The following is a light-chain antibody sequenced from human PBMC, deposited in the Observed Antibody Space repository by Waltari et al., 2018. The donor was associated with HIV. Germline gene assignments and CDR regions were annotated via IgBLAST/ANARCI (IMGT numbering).Light chain of an antibody. CDR1: NSDIGGYNY. CDR3: SSYANKNGFYVV. Sequence: SPGQSVTISCTGTNSDIGGYNYVSWYQQHPGKAPKLVISEVTKRPSGVPGRFSGSKSGTTASLTVSGLQAEDEADYYCSSYANKNGFYVVFGGGTRLTVL. V-gene: IGLV2-8*01. J-gene: IGLJ2*01. CDR2: EVT.